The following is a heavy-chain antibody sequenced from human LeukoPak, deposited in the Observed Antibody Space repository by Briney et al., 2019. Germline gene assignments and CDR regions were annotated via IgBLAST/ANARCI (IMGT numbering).Heavy chain of an antibody. V-gene: IGHV3-21*01. D-gene: IGHD2-2*01. CDR2: ISSSGSYI. CDR3: ARACSSTSCYFAFDI. J-gene: IGHJ3*02. CDR1: GFTFSSYS. Sequence: GGSLRLSCAASGFTFSSYSMNWVRQAPGKGLEWVSSISSSGSYIYFADSVKGRFTISRDNAKNSLYLQMNSLGAEDTAVYYCARACSSTSCYFAFDIWGQGTMVTVSS.